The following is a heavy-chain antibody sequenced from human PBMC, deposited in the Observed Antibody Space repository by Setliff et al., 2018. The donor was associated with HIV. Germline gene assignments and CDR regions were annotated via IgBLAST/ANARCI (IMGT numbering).Heavy chain of an antibody. Sequence: ASVKVSCKASGYTFTSYAMHWVRQAPGQRLEWMGWINAGNGNTKYSQKFQGRVTFTRDTSASTAYMELSSLRSEDTAVYYCAREGKFRYYYYMDVWGKGTTVTVSS. D-gene: IGHD3-10*01. CDR3: AREGKFRYYYYMDV. V-gene: IGHV1-3*01. J-gene: IGHJ6*03. CDR2: INAGNGNT. CDR1: GYTFTSYA.